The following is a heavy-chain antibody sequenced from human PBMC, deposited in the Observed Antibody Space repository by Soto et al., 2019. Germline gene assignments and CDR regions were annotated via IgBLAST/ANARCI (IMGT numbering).Heavy chain of an antibody. CDR1: GVTINTYS. J-gene: IGHJ4*02. Sequence: RESLRHCYVASGVTINTYSMIWVRQAPGKGLDWVSSISSSSSYIYYADSVKGRFTSSRDNAKNSLYLQMNSLRAEDTAVYYCARDLYDHPSSGFNYWSQGTLVTGS. V-gene: IGHV3-21*01. D-gene: IGHD3-22*01. CDR3: ARDLYDHPSSGFNY. CDR2: ISSSSSYI.